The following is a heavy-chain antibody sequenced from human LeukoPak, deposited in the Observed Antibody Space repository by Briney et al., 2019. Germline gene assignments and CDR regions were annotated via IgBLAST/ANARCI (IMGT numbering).Heavy chain of an antibody. J-gene: IGHJ6*03. D-gene: IGHD5-12*01. V-gene: IGHV3-23*01. CDR3: AKGGGYEAQYYYYYLDV. CDR1: GFTFSSYA. Sequence: GGSLRLSCAASGFTFSSYAMSWVRQAPGKGLEWVSAISGSGGSTYYADSVKGRFTISRDNSKNTLYLQMKSLRAEDTAVYYCAKGGGYEAQYYYYYLDVWGKGTTVTISS. CDR2: ISGSGGST.